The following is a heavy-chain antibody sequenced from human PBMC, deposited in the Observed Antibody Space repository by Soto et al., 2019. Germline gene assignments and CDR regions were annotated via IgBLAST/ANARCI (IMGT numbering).Heavy chain of an antibody. CDR1: GGSISSYY. Sequence: SETLSLTCTVSGGSISSYYWSWIRQPPGKGLEWIGYIYYSGSTNYNPSLKSRVTISVDTSKNQFSLKLSSVTAADTAVYYCARVPYLHCSGGSCYSNWFDPWRQGTLDPVSS. J-gene: IGHJ5*02. D-gene: IGHD2-15*01. V-gene: IGHV4-59*01. CDR3: ARVPYLHCSGGSCYSNWFDP. CDR2: IYYSGST.